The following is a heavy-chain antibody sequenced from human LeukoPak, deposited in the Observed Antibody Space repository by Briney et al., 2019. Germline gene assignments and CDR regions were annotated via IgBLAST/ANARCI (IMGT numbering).Heavy chain of an antibody. CDR2: IKQDGSEK. D-gene: IGHD2-15*01. V-gene: IGHV3-7*03. CDR3: AKDSIVGAGAPYYFDY. J-gene: IGHJ4*02. CDR1: GLTLSSYW. Sequence: GGSLRLSCAASGLTLSSYWMSWVRQAPGKGLEWVANIKQDGSEKYYVDSVKGRFTISRDNAKNSLYLQMNSLRAEDTAVYYCAKDSIVGAGAPYYFDYWGQGTLVTVSS.